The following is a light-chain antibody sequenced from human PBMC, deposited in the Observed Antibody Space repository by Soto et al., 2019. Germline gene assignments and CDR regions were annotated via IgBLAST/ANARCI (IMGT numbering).Light chain of an antibody. V-gene: IGKV3-15*01. CDR1: QNIYYN. CDR3: LQYHNLWA. Sequence: ILMTQSPATVSVSPGESATLSGRASQNIYYNVAWYQQRPGQAPRLLIYRASTRAPGVPARFSGSGSGTEFTLTISSLQPEDFTVYSCLQYHNLWAFGQGTKVDIK. CDR2: RAS. J-gene: IGKJ1*01.